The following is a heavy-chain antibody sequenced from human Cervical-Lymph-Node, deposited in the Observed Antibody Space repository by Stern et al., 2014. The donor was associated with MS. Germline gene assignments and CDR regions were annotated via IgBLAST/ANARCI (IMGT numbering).Heavy chain of an antibody. Sequence: EVQLVESGGGLVQPGRSLRLSCSASGFTFRDYAMSWFRQAPGKGPEWVTYIRSKAYGGTAEYAASVKGRFTVSRDDSKSIAYLQMNSLKNEDTAVYYCATPDYIWGTPYQFDYWGQGTLVIVSS. CDR2: IRSKAYGGTA. D-gene: IGHD3-16*01. J-gene: IGHJ4*02. V-gene: IGHV3-49*03. CDR3: ATPDYIWGTPYQFDY. CDR1: GFTFRDYA.